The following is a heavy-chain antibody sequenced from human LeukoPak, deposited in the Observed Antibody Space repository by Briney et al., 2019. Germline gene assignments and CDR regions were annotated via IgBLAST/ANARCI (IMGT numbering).Heavy chain of an antibody. CDR2: INHSGST. V-gene: IGHV4-34*01. CDR3: ARGRTAMVDY. D-gene: IGHD5-18*01. Sequence: PSETLSLTCAVYGGSFSGYYWSWIRQPPGKGLEWIGEINHSGSTNYNPSLKSRVTISVDTSKNQFSLKLSSVTAADTAVYYCARGRTAMVDYWGQGTLVTVSS. CDR1: GGSFSGYY. J-gene: IGHJ4*02.